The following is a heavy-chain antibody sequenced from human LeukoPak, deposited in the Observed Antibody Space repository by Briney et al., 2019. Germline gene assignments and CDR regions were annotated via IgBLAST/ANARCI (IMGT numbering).Heavy chain of an antibody. J-gene: IGHJ4*02. Sequence: AGGSLRLSCAASGFTVSSNYMSWVRQAPGKGLEWVSVIYSGGSTYYADSVKGRFTISRDNSKNTLYLQMNSLRAEDTAVYYCAKDKLWFGAKGAFDYWGQGTLVTVSS. CDR2: IYSGGST. CDR1: GFTVSSNY. CDR3: AKDKLWFGAKGAFDY. V-gene: IGHV3-53*05. D-gene: IGHD3-10*01.